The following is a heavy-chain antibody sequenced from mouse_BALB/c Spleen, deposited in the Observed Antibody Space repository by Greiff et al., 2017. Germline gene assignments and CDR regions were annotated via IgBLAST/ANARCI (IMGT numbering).Heavy chain of an antibody. CDR3: AREGENRRFAY. CDR2: INPGSGGT. CDR1: GYAFTNYL. J-gene: IGHJ3*01. D-gene: IGHD5-1-1*01. Sequence: QVQLQQSGAELVRPGTSVKVSCKASGYAFTNYLIEWVKQRPGQGLEWIGVINPGSGGTNYNEKFKGKATLTADKSSSTAYMQLSSLTSDDSAVYFCAREGENRRFAYWGQGTLVTVSA. V-gene: IGHV1-54*01.